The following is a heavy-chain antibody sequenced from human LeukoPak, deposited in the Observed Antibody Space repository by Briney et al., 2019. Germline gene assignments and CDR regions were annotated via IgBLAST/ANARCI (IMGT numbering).Heavy chain of an antibody. CDR1: GYTFTGYY. V-gene: IGHV1-2*02. CDR3: ARLVSYYGAYYFDY. Sequence: ASVKVFCKASGYTFTGYYMHWVRQAPGQGLEWMGWINPNSGGTNYAQKFQGRVTMTRDTSINTAYMELSRLRSDDTAVYYCARLVSYYGAYYFDYWGQGTLVTVSS. CDR2: INPNSGGT. D-gene: IGHD1-26*01. J-gene: IGHJ4*02.